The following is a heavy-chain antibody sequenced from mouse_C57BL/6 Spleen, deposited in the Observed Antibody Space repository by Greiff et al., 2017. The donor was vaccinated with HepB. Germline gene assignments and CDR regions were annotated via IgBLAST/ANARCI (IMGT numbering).Heavy chain of an antibody. CDR1: GYTFTDYY. CDR3: ERNYYNNYDFDY. CDR2: INPNNGGT. V-gene: IGHV1-26*01. D-gene: IGHD2-5*01. J-gene: IGHJ2*01. Sequence: EVQLQQSGPELVKPGASVKISCKASGYTFTDYYMNWVKQSHGKSLEWIGDINPNNGGTSYNQKFKGKATLTVNKSSSTAYIELRSLTSEDSAVYYCERNYYNNYDFDYWGQGTTLTVSS.